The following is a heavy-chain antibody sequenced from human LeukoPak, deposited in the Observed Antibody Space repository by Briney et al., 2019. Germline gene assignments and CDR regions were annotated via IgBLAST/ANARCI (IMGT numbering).Heavy chain of an antibody. Sequence: GESLKISSKGSGYTFTNSWIAWVRQMPGKGLEWMGIIYPGDSDAKYSPSFQGRVTISVDKSISTAYLQWSALRASDSAMYYCARQSQGRRAGYYYVRPDYWGQGTLVTVSS. CDR2: IYPGDSDA. CDR1: GYTFTNSW. D-gene: IGHD3-22*01. CDR3: ARQSQGRRAGYYYVRPDY. V-gene: IGHV5-51*01. J-gene: IGHJ4*02.